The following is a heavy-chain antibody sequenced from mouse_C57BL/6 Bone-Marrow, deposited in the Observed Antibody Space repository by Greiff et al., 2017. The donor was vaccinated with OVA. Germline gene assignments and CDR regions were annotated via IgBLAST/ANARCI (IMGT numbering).Heavy chain of an antibody. Sequence: QVQLQQPGAELVKPGASVKMSCKASGYTFTSYWITWVKQRPGQGLECIGDIYPGSGSTNYNEKFKSKATLTVDTSSSTAYMQLSSLTSEDSAVYYCARRGVTGTGFAYWGQGTLVTVSA. V-gene: IGHV1-55*01. CDR3: ARRGVTGTGFAY. CDR2: IYPGSGST. J-gene: IGHJ3*01. D-gene: IGHD4-1*01. CDR1: GYTFTSYW.